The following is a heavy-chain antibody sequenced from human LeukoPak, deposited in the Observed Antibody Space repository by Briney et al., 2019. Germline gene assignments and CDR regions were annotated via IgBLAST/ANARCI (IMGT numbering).Heavy chain of an antibody. CDR2: IYYSGST. J-gene: IGHJ3*02. CDR1: DGSISSNY. CDR3: ARDRGYGDYDDAFDI. V-gene: IGHV4-59*01. Sequence: PSETLSLTCTVSDGSISSNYWSWIRQPPGKGLEWIGCIYYSGSTNYNPSLKSRVTISVDTSKNQFSLKLTSVTAADTALYYCARDRGYGDYDDAFDIWGQGTMVTVSS. D-gene: IGHD4-17*01.